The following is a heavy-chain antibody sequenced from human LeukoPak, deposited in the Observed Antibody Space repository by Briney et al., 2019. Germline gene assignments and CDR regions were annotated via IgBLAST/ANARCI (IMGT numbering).Heavy chain of an antibody. CDR2: ISSRGSTI. V-gene: IGHV3-48*04. CDR3: ARDILPNDY. D-gene: IGHD3-9*01. Sequence: PGGSLRLSCAASGFTFSSYSMNWVRQAPGKGLEWVSYISSRGSTIYYADSVKGRFTISRDNAKNSLYLQMNSLRAEDTAVYYCARDILPNDYWGQGTLVTVSS. J-gene: IGHJ4*02. CDR1: GFTFSSYS.